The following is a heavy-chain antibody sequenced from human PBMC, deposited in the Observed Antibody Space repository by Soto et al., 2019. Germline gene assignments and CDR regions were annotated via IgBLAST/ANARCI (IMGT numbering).Heavy chain of an antibody. J-gene: IGHJ4*02. Sequence: GGSLRLSCAASGFTFSSYGMHWVRQAPGKGLEWVAVISYDGSNKYYADSVKGRFTISRDNSKNTLYLQMNSLRAEDTAVYYCASSPDSGWPIDYWGQGTLVTVSS. CDR2: ISYDGSNK. CDR3: ASSPDSGWPIDY. CDR1: GFTFSSYG. D-gene: IGHD6-19*01. V-gene: IGHV3-30*03.